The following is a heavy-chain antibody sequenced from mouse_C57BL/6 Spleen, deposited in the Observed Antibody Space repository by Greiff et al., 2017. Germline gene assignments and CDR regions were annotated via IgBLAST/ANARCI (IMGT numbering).Heavy chain of an antibody. CDR3: ATTMVTTGFAY. CDR1: GYTFTSYW. D-gene: IGHD2-2*01. J-gene: IGHJ3*01. Sequence: QVQLQQPGAELVKPGASVKLSCKASGYTFTSYWMHWVKQRPGQGLEWIGMIHPNSGSTNYNEKFKSKATLTVDKSSSTAYMQRSRLTSEDSAVCYCATTMVTTGFAYWGQGTLVTVSA. CDR2: IHPNSGST. V-gene: IGHV1-64*01.